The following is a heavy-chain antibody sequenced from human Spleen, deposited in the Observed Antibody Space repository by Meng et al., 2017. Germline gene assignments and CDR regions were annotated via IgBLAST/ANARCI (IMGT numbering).Heavy chain of an antibody. Sequence: ASVKVSCKASGYTFTGYFLHWVRQAPGQGLEWMGWINPNNGDAHYAQKFQGRVTMTRDTSISTAYMELSSLRSDDTAVYYCARRLTDSGFDYWGQGTLVTVSS. V-gene: IGHV1-2*02. J-gene: IGHJ4*02. CDR1: GYTFTGYF. CDR2: INPNNGDA. D-gene: IGHD3-9*01. CDR3: ARRLTDSGFDY.